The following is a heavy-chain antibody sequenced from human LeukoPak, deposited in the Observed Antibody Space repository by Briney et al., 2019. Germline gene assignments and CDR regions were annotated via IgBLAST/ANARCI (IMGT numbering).Heavy chain of an antibody. D-gene: IGHD6-13*01. V-gene: IGHV3-9*01. Sequence: GGSLRLSCAASGFTFDDYAMHWVRQAPGKGLEWVSGISWNSGSIGYADSVKGRFTISRDNAKNSLYLQMNSLRAEDTALYYCAKDRVSSSWYDGYGMDVWGQGTTVTVSS. CDR2: ISWNSGSI. CDR3: AKDRVSSSWYDGYGMDV. CDR1: GFTFDDYA. J-gene: IGHJ6*02.